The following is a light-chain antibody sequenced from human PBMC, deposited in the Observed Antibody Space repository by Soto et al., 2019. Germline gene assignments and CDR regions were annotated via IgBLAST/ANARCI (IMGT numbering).Light chain of an antibody. CDR3: QQYENLPT. CDR1: QNINNY. CDR2: DAS. V-gene: IGKV1-33*01. J-gene: IGKJ5*01. Sequence: DIHMTQSPSSLSASVGYRFTITCQASQNINNYLNWYQQKPGRAPKLLXYDASNLEAGVPSRFRGSGSGTDFTFTISRLQPEDIETYYCQQYENLPTFGQGTRLEI.